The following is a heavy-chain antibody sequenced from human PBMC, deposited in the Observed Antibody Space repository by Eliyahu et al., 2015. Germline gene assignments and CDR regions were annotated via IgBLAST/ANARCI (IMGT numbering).Heavy chain of an antibody. CDR3: VKGGRSSGPFDP. J-gene: IGHJ5*02. CDR2: ISGSGSNT. V-gene: IGHV3-23*01. CDR1: GFIFSSYV. D-gene: IGHD1-26*01. Sequence: EVQLLESGGGLVQPGGSLRLSCXASGFIFSSYVMSWVRQAPGKGVEWVSTISGSGSNTYYADSVKGRFTISRDNSKNTLYLQMNSLRAEDTAVFYCVKGGRSSGPFDPWGQGTLVTVSS.